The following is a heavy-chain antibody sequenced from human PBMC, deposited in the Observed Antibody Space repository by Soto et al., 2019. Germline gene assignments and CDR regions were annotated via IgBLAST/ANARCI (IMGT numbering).Heavy chain of an antibody. CDR2: INAGNGST. J-gene: IGHJ5*02. Sequence: GASVKGSCKASGYTFTSYAMHSVRQAPGQSLEWIGWINAGNGSTKYAQKFQGRTTMTRDTSRSTVYMELSSLRSDDTAIYYCARSSGGNFGIIIEGSNWFDPWGQGTLVTVSS. CDR1: GYTFTSYA. D-gene: IGHD3-3*01. V-gene: IGHV1-3*01. CDR3: ARSSGGNFGIIIEGSNWFDP.